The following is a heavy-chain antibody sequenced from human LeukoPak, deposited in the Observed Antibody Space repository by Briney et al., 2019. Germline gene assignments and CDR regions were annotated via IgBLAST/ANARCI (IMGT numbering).Heavy chain of an antibody. J-gene: IGHJ4*02. D-gene: IGHD6-19*01. CDR3: ARLLYSSGWYYFDY. Sequence: SETLSLTCTVSGGSISRSSYYWGWIRQPPGKGLEWIGSIYYSGSTYYNPSLKSRVTISVDTSKNQFSLKLSSVTAADTAVYYCARLLYSSGWYYFDYWGQGTLVTVSS. CDR2: IYYSGST. V-gene: IGHV4-39*01. CDR1: GGSISRSSYY.